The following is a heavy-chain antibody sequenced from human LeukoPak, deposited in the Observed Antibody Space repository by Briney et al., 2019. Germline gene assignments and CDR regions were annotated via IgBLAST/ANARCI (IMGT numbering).Heavy chain of an antibody. Sequence: ASVKVSCKASGYTFTNYGISWVRQAPGQGLEWMGWISDYNGNTNYAQKLQGRVTMTTDASTSTAYMEVRSLRSDDTAVYYCARGTVTKRFFDYWGQGTLVTVSS. V-gene: IGHV1-18*01. D-gene: IGHD4-17*01. J-gene: IGHJ4*02. CDR3: ARGTVTKRFFDY. CDR1: GYTFTNYG. CDR2: ISDYNGNT.